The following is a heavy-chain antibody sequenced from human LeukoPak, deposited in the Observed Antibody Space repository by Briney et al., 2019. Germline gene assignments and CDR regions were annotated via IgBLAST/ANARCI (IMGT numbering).Heavy chain of an antibody. Sequence: GGSLRLSCAASGFTFSSYSMNWVRQAPGKGLEWVSSISSSSSYIYYADSVKGRFTISRDNAKNSLYLQMNSLRAEDTAVYYCAREEGVPPGFDYWGQGTLVTVSS. J-gene: IGHJ4*02. V-gene: IGHV3-21*01. CDR2: ISSSSSYI. CDR1: GFTFSSYS. D-gene: IGHD2-2*01. CDR3: AREEGVPPGFDY.